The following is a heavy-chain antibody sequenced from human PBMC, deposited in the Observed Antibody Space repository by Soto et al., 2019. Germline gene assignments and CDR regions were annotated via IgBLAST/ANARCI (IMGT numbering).Heavy chain of an antibody. J-gene: IGHJ4*02. V-gene: IGHV1-18*01. CDR3: ARDQESITDRIVQY. Sequence: SVNVSCKASGDTFASFGFSWVRQAPGQGLEWLGWISAYNGNTHYAQKVRDRVTLTTDTSTNTAYMELRSLTSDDTAVYYCARDQESITDRIVQYRGQGTRVTVS. CDR2: ISAYNGNT. CDR1: GDTFASFG. D-gene: IGHD3-10*01.